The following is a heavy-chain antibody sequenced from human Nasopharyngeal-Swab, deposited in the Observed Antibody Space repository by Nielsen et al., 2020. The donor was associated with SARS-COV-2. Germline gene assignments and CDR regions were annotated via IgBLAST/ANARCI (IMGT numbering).Heavy chain of an antibody. CDR3: ARGLSGIVPAPILGLGPYYYYYYYMDV. Sequence: SETLSLTCAVYGGSFSGSYWGWIRQPPGKGPEWIAEINHSGSTNYNPSLKSRVTLSVDTSMNQVSLEVSSVTAADTAVYYCARGLSGIVPAPILGLGPYYYYYYYMDVWGKRTTVTVSS. J-gene: IGHJ6*03. D-gene: IGHD2-2*01. CDR1: GGSFSGSY. CDR2: INHSGST. V-gene: IGHV4-34*01.